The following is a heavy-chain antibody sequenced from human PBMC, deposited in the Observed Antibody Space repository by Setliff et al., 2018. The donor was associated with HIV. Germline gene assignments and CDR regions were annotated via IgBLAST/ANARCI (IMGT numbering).Heavy chain of an antibody. CDR2: ISAYNGNT. Sequence: ASVKVSCKASGYTFTSYGISWVRQAPGQGLEWMGWISAYNGNTNYAQEFLGRVTMTTDTSTSTAYMELRSLRADDTAVYYCARDGDRIVVVGVKVDYYYYMDVWGKGTTVTVSS. D-gene: IGHD2-2*01. CDR1: GYTFTSYG. CDR3: ARDGDRIVVVGVKVDYYYYMDV. J-gene: IGHJ6*03. V-gene: IGHV1-18*01.